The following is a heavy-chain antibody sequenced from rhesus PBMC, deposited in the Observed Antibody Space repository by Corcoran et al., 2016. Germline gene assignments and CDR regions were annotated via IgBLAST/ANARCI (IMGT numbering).Heavy chain of an antibody. CDR1: GGSISSNY. D-gene: IGHD5-24*01. Sequence: QVQLQQWGEGLVKPSETLSLTCAVYGGSISSNYWSWIRQPPGKGLEWIGRIRSGGSTNYNPSLKSRVTISIATSKTQFSLKLSSVTAADTAVYYCARVSGYAADDAFDFWGQGLRVTVSS. J-gene: IGHJ3*01. CDR3: ARVSGYAADDAFDF. V-gene: IGHV4-160*01. CDR2: IRSGGST.